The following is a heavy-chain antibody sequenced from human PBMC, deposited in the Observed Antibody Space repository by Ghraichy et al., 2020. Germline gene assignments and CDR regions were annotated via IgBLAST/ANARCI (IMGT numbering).Heavy chain of an antibody. CDR1: GGSFSGYY. J-gene: IGHJ4*02. CDR2: INHSGST. D-gene: IGHD3-22*01. Sequence: SETLSLTCAVYGGSFSGYYWSWIRQPPGKGLEWIGEINHSGSTNYNPSLKSRVTISVDTSKNQFSLKLSSVTAADTAVYYCWGYYYDSSGYYDLGDYWGQGTLVTVSS. CDR3: WGYYYDSSGYYDLGDY. V-gene: IGHV4-34*01.